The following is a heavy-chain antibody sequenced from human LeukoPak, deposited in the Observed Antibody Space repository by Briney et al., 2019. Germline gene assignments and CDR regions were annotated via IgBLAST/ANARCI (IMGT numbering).Heavy chain of an antibody. V-gene: IGHV4-59*11. CDR1: GGSISSQS. D-gene: IGHD3-16*01. Sequence: SETLSLTCAVSGGSISSQSWSWIRQPPGKGLEWIGYIFYDGSTNYNPSLKSRVTISVDTSTRQFSLNLRSVTAADTAVYYCARYVRASYYYYMDVWGKGTTVTVSS. CDR3: ARYVRASYYYYMDV. J-gene: IGHJ6*03. CDR2: IFYDGST.